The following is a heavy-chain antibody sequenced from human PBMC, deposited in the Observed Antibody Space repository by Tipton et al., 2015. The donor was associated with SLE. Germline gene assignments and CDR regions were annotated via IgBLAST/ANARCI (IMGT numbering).Heavy chain of an antibody. V-gene: IGHV3-74*01. Sequence: SLRLSCTASGFTLSTYWMHWFRQVPGKGLVWVSRLKSDGVSTAYADSLKGRFTISRDNAKNTLYLQMNSLRAEDTAVYYCARVDYEGDKWGQGTLVTVS. CDR3: ARVDYEGDK. D-gene: IGHD3-22*01. CDR1: GFTLSTYW. CDR2: LKSDGVST. J-gene: IGHJ4*02.